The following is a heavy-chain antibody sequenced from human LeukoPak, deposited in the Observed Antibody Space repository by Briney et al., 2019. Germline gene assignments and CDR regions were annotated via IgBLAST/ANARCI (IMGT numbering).Heavy chain of an antibody. J-gene: IGHJ4*02. CDR1: GFSLSSHA. Sequence: GGSLRLSCTASGFSLSSHAMSWVRQAPGKGLEWVSATSSSDAGTYYADSVRGRFTISRDNSKNTLYLQMNSLRAEDAAVYYCARAPVTSCRGAYCYPFDYWGQGTLVTVSS. CDR3: ARAPVTSCRGAYCYPFDY. D-gene: IGHD2-21*01. V-gene: IGHV3-23*01. CDR2: TSSSDAGT.